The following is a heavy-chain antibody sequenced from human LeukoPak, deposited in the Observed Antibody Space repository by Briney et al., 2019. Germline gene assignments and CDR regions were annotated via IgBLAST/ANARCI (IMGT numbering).Heavy chain of an antibody. D-gene: IGHD2-21*02. CDR1: GFTFSSYA. J-gene: IGHJ5*02. CDR3: ARVAIVVVTAVRWFDP. V-gene: IGHV3-23*01. Sequence: GGSLRLSCAASGFTFSSYAMSWVRQAPGKGLEWVSAISGSGGSTYYADSVKGRFTISRDNSKNTLYLQMNSLRAEDTAVYYCARVAIVVVTAVRWFDPWGQGTLVTVSS. CDR2: ISGSGGST.